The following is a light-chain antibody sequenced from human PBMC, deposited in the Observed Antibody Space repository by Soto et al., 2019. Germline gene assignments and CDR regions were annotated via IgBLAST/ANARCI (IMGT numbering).Light chain of an antibody. CDR3: SSYTSSSTLYV. Sequence: QSVLTQPASASGSPGQSITISCTGTSSDVGGYDYVSWYQQHPGKAPKLMIYEVTNRPSGVSNRFSGSKSGNTASLTISGLQAEDDADYYCSSYTSSSTLYVFGTGTKVTVL. CDR2: EVT. CDR1: SSDVGGYDY. V-gene: IGLV2-14*01. J-gene: IGLJ1*01.